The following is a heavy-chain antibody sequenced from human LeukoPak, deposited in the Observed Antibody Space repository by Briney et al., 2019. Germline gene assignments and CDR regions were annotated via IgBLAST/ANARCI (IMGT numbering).Heavy chain of an antibody. CDR2: IGTAGDI. CDR1: GFTVSSNY. Sequence: GGSLRLSCAASGFTVSSNYMSWVRQAPGKGLEWVSGIGTAGDIYYPGSVKGRFTISRENAKNSLYLQMNGLRAGDTAVYYCARDRGRYYMDVWGKGTTVTISS. CDR3: ARDRGRYYMDV. V-gene: IGHV3-13*01. J-gene: IGHJ6*03. D-gene: IGHD6-25*01.